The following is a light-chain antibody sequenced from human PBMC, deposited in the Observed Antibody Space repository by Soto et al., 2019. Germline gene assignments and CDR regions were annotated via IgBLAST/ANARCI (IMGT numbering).Light chain of an antibody. CDR1: QIISSW. V-gene: IGKV1-5*01. Sequence: DIQMTQSPSTLSASVGDRVTITCRASQIISSWLAWYQQKPGKAPKLLIFDVSTLHSGVPSRCSGSGSGTDFTLTISSLQPDDFTTYYCQHYNSYSWTFGQGTKVEIK. CDR3: QHYNSYSWT. J-gene: IGKJ1*01. CDR2: DVS.